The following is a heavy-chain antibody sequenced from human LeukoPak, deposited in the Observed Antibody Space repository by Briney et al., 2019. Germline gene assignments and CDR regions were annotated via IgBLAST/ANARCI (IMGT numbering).Heavy chain of an antibody. J-gene: IGHJ4*02. CDR1: GFMFSIYA. CDR3: AKDPDCTSGICYTFFDY. CDR2: ISGSGGTT. Sequence: GGSLRLSCAASGFMFSIYAMHWVRQAPGKGLEWISAISGSGGTTYYADSVKGQFTISRDSSKNTLYLQMNSLRAEDTAVYYCAKDPDCTSGICYTFFDYWGQGTLVTVSS. D-gene: IGHD2-8*01. V-gene: IGHV3-23*01.